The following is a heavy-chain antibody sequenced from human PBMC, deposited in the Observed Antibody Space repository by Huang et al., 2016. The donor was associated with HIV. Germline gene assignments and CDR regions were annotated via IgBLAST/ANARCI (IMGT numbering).Heavy chain of an antibody. Sequence: QVQLVESGGGAVQPGGSLRLSCAAAGFTFSSFGIAWVRQRPGQGLAWLTFVREDGSKSTYADSVKGRCTISRDNSDNTLFLQMNTLTSNDTALYYCAKDEKQFCTGGSCHSSNIDSWGQGTLVTVSS. V-gene: IGHV3-30*02. CDR1: GFTFSSFG. CDR3: AKDEKQFCTGGSCHSSNIDS. D-gene: IGHD2-8*02. CDR2: VREDGSKS. J-gene: IGHJ4*02.